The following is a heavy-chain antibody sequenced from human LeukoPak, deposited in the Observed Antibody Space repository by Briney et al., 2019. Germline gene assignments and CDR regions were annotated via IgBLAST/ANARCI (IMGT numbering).Heavy chain of an antibody. CDR3: AKDRVATERYYMDV. Sequence: GGSLRLSCAASGFTFSSYAMSWVRQAPGKGLECISGFSGSGGSTYYADSVKGRFTISRDNSKNTLYLQMNSLRAEDTAVYYCAKDRVATERYYMDVWGKGTTVTISS. J-gene: IGHJ6*03. V-gene: IGHV3-23*01. CDR2: FSGSGGST. D-gene: IGHD6-13*01. CDR1: GFTFSSYA.